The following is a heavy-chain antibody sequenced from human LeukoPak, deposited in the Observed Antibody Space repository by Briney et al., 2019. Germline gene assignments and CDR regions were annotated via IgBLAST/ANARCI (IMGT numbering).Heavy chain of an antibody. J-gene: IGHJ6*03. CDR3: ARDSWLRYYSYYRDV. D-gene: IGHD2-15*01. CDR1: GDSISSGTYY. V-gene: IGHV4-61*02. Sequence: PSETLSLTCTVSGDSISSGTYYWSWIRQPAGKGLEWIGRIYTRGSTNYNPSRKSRVTISVDTSKNQFSLKLSSVTAAETAVYYCARDSWLRYYSYYRDVWGKGPTVTISS. CDR2: IYTRGST.